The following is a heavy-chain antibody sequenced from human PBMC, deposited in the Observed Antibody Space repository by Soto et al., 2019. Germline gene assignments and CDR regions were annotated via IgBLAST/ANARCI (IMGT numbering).Heavy chain of an antibody. CDR3: AKVPAIVLVPAAMNYYYGMDV. D-gene: IGHD2-2*01. CDR1: GFTFSSYS. CDR2: ISSSSSYI. J-gene: IGHJ6*02. Sequence: GSLRLSCAAAGFTFSSYSMNWVRQAPGKGLEWVSSISSSSSYIYYADSVKGRFTISRDNAKNSLYLQMNSLRAEDTAVYYCAKVPAIVLVPAAMNYYYGMDVWGQGTTVTVSS. V-gene: IGHV3-21*01.